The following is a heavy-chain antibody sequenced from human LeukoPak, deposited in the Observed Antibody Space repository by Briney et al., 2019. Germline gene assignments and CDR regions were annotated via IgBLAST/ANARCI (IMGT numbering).Heavy chain of an antibody. Sequence: GGSVRLSCAASGFTFSNYWMNWVRQAPGKGLEWVANIKQDGGEKSYVDSVEGRFTISRDNAKNSLHLQMNSLRAEDTAVYYCARDSGATRHIDYWGQGTQVTVSS. CDR2: IKQDGGEK. CDR1: GFTFSNYW. CDR3: ARDSGATRHIDY. V-gene: IGHV3-7*01. D-gene: IGHD1-26*01. J-gene: IGHJ4*02.